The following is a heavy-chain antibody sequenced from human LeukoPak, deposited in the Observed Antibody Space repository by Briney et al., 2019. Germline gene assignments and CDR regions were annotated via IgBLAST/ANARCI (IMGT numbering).Heavy chain of an antibody. D-gene: IGHD1-14*01. J-gene: IGHJ5*02. CDR1: GVSISSGGYS. CDR2: IYHSGST. CDR3: AIVRYRNWFDP. V-gene: IGHV4-30-2*01. Sequence: PWETLSLTYGVSGVSISSGGYSWSWLRPPRGKGLEWIGYIYHSGSTYYNPSLKSRVTISVDRSKNQFSLKLSSVTAADTAVYYCAIVRYRNWFDPWGQGTLVTVSS.